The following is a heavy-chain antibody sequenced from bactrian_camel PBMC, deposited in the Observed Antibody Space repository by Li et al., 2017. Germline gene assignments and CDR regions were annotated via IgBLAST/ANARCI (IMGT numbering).Heavy chain of an antibody. J-gene: IGHJ4*01. CDR3: AADKLTEVASIFSCAWYSTISFGH. D-gene: IGHD2*01. V-gene: IGHV3S53*01. CDR2: ISTDSSG. CDR1: GFTSNSCG. Sequence: HVQLVESGGGLVQPGGSLRLSCTASGFTSNSCGMDWYRQAAGKQREWVSSISTDSSGVYADSVKGRFTISKDKAKDTVYLQMNSLKPEDTAMYYCAADKLTEVASIFSCAWYSTISFGHWGQGTQVTVS.